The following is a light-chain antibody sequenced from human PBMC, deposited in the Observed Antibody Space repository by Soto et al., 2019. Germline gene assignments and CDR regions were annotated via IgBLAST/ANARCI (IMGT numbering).Light chain of an antibody. CDR1: SSNIRDNY. V-gene: IGLV1-51*01. J-gene: IGLJ2*01. CDR2: DNN. Sequence: QSVLTQPPSVSAAPGQKVTISCSGSSSNIRDNYVSWYQQLPGTAPKLLIYDNNKRPSGIPDRFSGSKYCTSATLAITGLQAGDEADYYCETWDTSSRGEVVFGGGTKLTVL. CDR3: ETWDTSSRGEVV.